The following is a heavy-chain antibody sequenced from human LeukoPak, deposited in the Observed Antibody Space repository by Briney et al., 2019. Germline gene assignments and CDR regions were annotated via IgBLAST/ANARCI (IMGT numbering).Heavy chain of an antibody. CDR1: EGTFSSYA. V-gene: IGHV1-69*05. CDR3: ASTYYYDSSGYYNNWFDP. J-gene: IGHJ5*02. Sequence: SVKVSCKASEGTFSSYAISWVRQAPGQGLEWMGGIIPIFGTANYAQKFQGRVTITTDESTSTAYMELSSLRSEDTAVYYCASTYYYDSSGYYNNWFDPWGQGTLVTVSS. D-gene: IGHD3-22*01. CDR2: IIPIFGTA.